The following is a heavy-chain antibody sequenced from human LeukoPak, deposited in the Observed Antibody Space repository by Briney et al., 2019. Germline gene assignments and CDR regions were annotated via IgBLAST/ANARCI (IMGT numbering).Heavy chain of an antibody. CDR3: ARSQSLYSSSWVFDY. D-gene: IGHD6-13*01. Sequence: SETLSLTCTVSGGSISSYYWSWIRQPAGKGLEWIGRIYTSGSTNYNPSLKSRITTSVDTSKNQFSLKLSSVTAADTAVYYCARSQSLYSSSWVFDYWGQGTLVTVSS. J-gene: IGHJ4*02. V-gene: IGHV4-4*07. CDR2: IYTSGST. CDR1: GGSISSYY.